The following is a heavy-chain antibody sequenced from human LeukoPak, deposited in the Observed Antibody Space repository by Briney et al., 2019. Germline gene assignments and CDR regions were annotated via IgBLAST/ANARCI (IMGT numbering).Heavy chain of an antibody. CDR2: IIPILGIA. D-gene: IGHD1-26*01. CDR1: GGTFSSYA. V-gene: IGHV1-69*04. CDR3: ARSQLERGKPSRLWHYYYRMDV. J-gene: IGHJ6*02. Sequence: ASVKVSCKASGGTFSSYAISWVRQPPGQGLEWMGKIIPILGIANYAQKFQGRVTITADKSTSTAYMELSSLRSEDTAVYYCARSQLERGKPSRLWHYYYRMDVWGQGTTVTVSS.